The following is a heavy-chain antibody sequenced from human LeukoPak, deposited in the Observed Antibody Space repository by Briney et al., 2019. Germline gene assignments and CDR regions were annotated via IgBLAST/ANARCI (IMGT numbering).Heavy chain of an antibody. CDR3: ANKPTGYSSGWYFYY. CDR2: ISPGGGTT. CDR1: GFTFNSYA. J-gene: IGHJ4*02. D-gene: IGHD6-19*01. V-gene: IGHV3-23*01. Sequence: TGGSLRLSCAASGFTFNSYAMSWVRQAPGKGLEWVSAISPGGGTTFYADSVKGRFATSRDNFENTLYLQINGLRAEDTAVYYCANKPTGYSSGWYFYYWGQGTLVTVSS.